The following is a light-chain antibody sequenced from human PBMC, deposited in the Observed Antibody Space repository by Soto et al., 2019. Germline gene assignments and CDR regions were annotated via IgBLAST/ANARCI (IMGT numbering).Light chain of an antibody. J-gene: IGLJ2*01. V-gene: IGLV1-40*01. CDR3: QSYDSGLSAVV. Sequence: QAVVTQPPSVSGAPGQRVTISCTGSSSNIGAGYDVHWYQQFPGTAPKLLLYGSTNRPSGVPDRFSGSKSGTSASLAIAGLQTEDEADYYCQSYDSGLSAVVFGGGTKLTVL. CDR2: GST. CDR1: SSNIGAGYD.